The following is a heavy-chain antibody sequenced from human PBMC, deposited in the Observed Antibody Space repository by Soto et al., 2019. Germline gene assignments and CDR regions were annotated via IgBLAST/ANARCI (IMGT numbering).Heavy chain of an antibody. Sequence: LSLPCTVSGGSISSHYWSWVRQAPGKGLEWIGHIYYRGSTSYNPSLRSRSTISVDTSNNQFSLKLNSVTTADTAVYYCARDGREASGMDVWGQGTKVTVSS. D-gene: IGHD1-26*01. J-gene: IGHJ6*02. CDR3: ARDGREASGMDV. V-gene: IGHV4-59*11. CDR1: GGSISSHY. CDR2: IYYRGST.